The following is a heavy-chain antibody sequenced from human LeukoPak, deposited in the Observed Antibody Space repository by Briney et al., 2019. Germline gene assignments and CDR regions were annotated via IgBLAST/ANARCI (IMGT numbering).Heavy chain of an antibody. CDR3: ARLSRSQILTGYYKGFDY. J-gene: IGHJ4*02. D-gene: IGHD3-9*01. CDR1: GGSISSTSYY. V-gene: IGHV4-39*01. CDR2: MYYSGST. Sequence: PSETLSLTCTVSGGSISSTSYYWGWIRQPPGKGLEWIGSMYYSGSTYYNPSLKSRVTISVDTSKNQFSLKLSSVTAADTAVYYCARLSRSQILTGYYKGFDYWGQGTLVTVSS.